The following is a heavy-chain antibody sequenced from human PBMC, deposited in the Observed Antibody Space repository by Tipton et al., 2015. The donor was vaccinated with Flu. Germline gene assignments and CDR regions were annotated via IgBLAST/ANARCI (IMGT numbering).Heavy chain of an antibody. CDR1: GFNFSTAA. CDR2: IGTTGRYR. D-gene: IGHD3-10*01. CDR3: ASGGGAVRPWDN. V-gene: IGHV3-23*01. Sequence: SLRLSCVASGFNFSTAAMTWVRQAPGKGLEWVSTIGTTGRYRYYADSVTGRFTISRDNSKNIVFLQLDSLRVEDTGLYFFASGGGAVRPWDNWGQGTQVTVST. J-gene: IGHJ4*02.